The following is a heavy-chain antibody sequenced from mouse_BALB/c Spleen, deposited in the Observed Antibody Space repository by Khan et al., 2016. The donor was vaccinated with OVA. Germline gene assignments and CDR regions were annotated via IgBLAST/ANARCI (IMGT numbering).Heavy chain of an antibody. CDR3: TRRGLYGIVTY. Sequence: QVQLKQSGAELAKPGASVKMSCTASGYTFTTYCIHWVKQRPGQGLEWIGYINPSTGYTEYNQKFKDKATLTTDTSSSAAYMQLSSLTSEDSAVYDCTRRGLYGIVTYWGQGTLVTVSA. CDR2: INPSTGYT. J-gene: IGHJ3*01. V-gene: IGHV1-7*01. D-gene: IGHD2-1*01. CDR1: GYTFTTYC.